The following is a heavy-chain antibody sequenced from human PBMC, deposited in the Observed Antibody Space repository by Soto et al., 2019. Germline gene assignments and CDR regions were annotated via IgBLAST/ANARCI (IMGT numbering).Heavy chain of an antibody. CDR1: GFSISSSY. V-gene: IGHV3-53*01. D-gene: IGHD3-16*01. J-gene: IGHJ4*02. CDR2: IYSAGNT. Sequence: GGSLRLSCATSGFSISSSYMNWVRQAPGKGLEWVSVIYSAGNTYYLQSVRGRFTISRDSAGNALHLAMNYLSAEDTAVYFCARDIGFDYVNWGQGTLVTVSS. CDR3: ARDIGFDYVN.